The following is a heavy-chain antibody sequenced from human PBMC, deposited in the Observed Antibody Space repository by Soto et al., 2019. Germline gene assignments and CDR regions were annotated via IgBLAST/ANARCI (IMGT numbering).Heavy chain of an antibody. CDR2: IYYSGST. D-gene: IGHD3-10*01. CDR3: ARDFGMVRGVINNWFDP. Sequence: SETLSLTCTVSGGSXSSGDYYWSWIRQPPGKGLEWIGYIYYSGSTYYNPSLKSRVTISVDTSKNQFSLKLSSVTAADTAVYYCARDFGMVRGVINNWFDPWGQGTLVTVSS. V-gene: IGHV4-30-4*01. CDR1: GGSXSSGDYY. J-gene: IGHJ5*02.